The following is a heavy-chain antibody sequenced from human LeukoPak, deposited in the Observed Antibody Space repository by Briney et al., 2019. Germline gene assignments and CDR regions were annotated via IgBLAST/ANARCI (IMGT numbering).Heavy chain of an antibody. Sequence: ASVKVSCKASGYTFTSYDINWVRQATGQGLEWMGWMNPNSGNTGYAQKFQGRVTMTRNTSISTAYMELSSLRSEDTAVYYCARVAAAGTLYRKDFDYWGQGTLVTVSS. CDR2: MNPNSGNT. CDR3: ARVAAAGTLYRKDFDY. CDR1: GYTFTSYD. V-gene: IGHV1-8*01. D-gene: IGHD6-13*01. J-gene: IGHJ4*02.